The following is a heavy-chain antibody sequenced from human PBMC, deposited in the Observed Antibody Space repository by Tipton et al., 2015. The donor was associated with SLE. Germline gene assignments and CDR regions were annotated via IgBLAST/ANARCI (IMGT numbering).Heavy chain of an antibody. CDR3: AKKGSRCGGDCYPDDAFDI. J-gene: IGHJ3*02. CDR1: GFTFSSYA. Sequence: GSLRLSCAASGFTFSSYAMSWVRQAPGKGLEWVSAISGSGGSKYYADSVKGRFTISRDNSKNTLYLQMNSLRAEDTAVYYCAKKGSRCGGDCYPDDAFDIWGQGTMVTVSS. D-gene: IGHD2-21*01. V-gene: IGHV3-23*01. CDR2: ISGSGGSK.